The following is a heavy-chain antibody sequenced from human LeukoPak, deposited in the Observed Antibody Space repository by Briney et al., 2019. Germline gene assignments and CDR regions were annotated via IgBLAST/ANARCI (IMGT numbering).Heavy chain of an antibody. CDR1: GYSISSGYY. D-gene: IGHD1-26*01. J-gene: IGHJ4*02. Sequence: SETLSLTCAVSGYSISSGYYWGWIRQPPGKGLEWIGSIYHSGSTYYNPSLKSRVTISVDTSKNQFSLKLSSVTAADTAVYYCARQGGDYFDYRGQGTLVTVSS. CDR2: IYHSGST. CDR3: ARQGGDYFDY. V-gene: IGHV4-38-2*01.